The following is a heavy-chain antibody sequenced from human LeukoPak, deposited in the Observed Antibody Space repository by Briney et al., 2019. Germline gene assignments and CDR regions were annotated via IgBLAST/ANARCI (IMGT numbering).Heavy chain of an antibody. V-gene: IGHV1-69*04. J-gene: IGHJ3*02. CDR3: ATNPYYYDSSGYFWSAFDI. CDR2: IIPILGIA. D-gene: IGHD3-22*01. Sequence: ASVKLSCKASGATFTSYAISWVRQAPGQGLEWMGRIIPILGIANYAQKFQGRVTITADKSTSTAYMELSSLRSEDTAVYYCATNPYYYDSSGYFWSAFDIWGQGTMVTVSS. CDR1: GATFTSYA.